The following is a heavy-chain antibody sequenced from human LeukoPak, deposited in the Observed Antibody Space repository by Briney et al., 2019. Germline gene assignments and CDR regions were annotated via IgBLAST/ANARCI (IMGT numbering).Heavy chain of an antibody. J-gene: IGHJ5*02. CDR1: GFTFSSYS. Sequence: GGSLRLSCAASGFTFSSYSMNWVRQAPGKGLEWVSYISSSSSTIYYADSVKGRFTISRDNAKNTLYLQMNSLRAEDTAVYYCANSLERRRGFDPWGQGSLVTVSS. V-gene: IGHV3-48*04. D-gene: IGHD1-1*01. CDR2: ISSSSSTI. CDR3: ANSLERRRGFDP.